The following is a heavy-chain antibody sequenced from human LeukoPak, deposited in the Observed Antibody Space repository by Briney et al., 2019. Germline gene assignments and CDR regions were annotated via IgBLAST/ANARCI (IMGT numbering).Heavy chain of an antibody. D-gene: IGHD2-2*02. CDR1: GGFISTYY. J-gene: IGHJ4*02. CDR2: IYCSGST. V-gene: IGHV4-59*01. Sequence: SETLSLTCRVSGGFISTYYWSWIRQPPGKGLEWIGYIYCSGSTNYNPSLKSRVTISVDTSKNQFSLKLSSVTAADTAVYYCARGGCNSASCYMAPFDYWGQGTLVTVSS. CDR3: ARGGCNSASCYMAPFDY.